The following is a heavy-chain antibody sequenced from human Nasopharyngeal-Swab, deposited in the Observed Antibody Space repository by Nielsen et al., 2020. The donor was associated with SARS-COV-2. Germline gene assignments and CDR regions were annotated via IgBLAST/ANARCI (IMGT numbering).Heavy chain of an antibody. D-gene: IGHD3-16*01. J-gene: IGHJ4*02. Sequence: GESLKISCAASGFTFRSHAMSWVRQAPGKELEWVSGISFGGVSIYYADSVKGRFTISRDNSKNTLFLQMNSLRAEDTALYYCAKVGGGVGYWGQGTLVTVSS. V-gene: IGHV3-23*01. CDR3: AKVGGGVGY. CDR2: ISFGGVSI. CDR1: GFTFRSHA.